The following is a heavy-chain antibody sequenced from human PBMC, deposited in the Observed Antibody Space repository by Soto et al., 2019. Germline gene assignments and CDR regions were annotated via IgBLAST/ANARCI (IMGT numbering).Heavy chain of an antibody. V-gene: IGHV3-33*01. CDR2: IWYDGSNK. CDR1: GFTFSSYG. D-gene: IGHD6-6*01. CDR3: ARDAAGYSSSSGDY. Sequence: PGGSLRLSCAASGFTFSSYGMHWVRQAPGKGLEWVAVIWYDGSNKYYADSVKGRFTISRDNSKNTLYLQMNSLRAEDMAVYYCARDAAGYSSSSGDYWGQGTLVTVSS. J-gene: IGHJ4*02.